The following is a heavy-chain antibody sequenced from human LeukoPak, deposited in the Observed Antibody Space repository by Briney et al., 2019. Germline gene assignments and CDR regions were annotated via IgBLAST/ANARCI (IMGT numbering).Heavy chain of an antibody. CDR3: ARQYGRYCSGGSCPRAGFDP. J-gene: IGHJ5*02. D-gene: IGHD2-15*01. CDR2: MYYSGST. CDR1: GGSISSSSYF. V-gene: IGHV4-39*01. Sequence: PSETLSLTCTVSGGSISSSSYFWGWIRQPPGKGLEWIGSMYYSGSTYYNPSLKSRVTISVDTPKNQFSLKLSSVTAADTAVYYCARQYGRYCSGGSCPRAGFDPWGQGALVTVSS.